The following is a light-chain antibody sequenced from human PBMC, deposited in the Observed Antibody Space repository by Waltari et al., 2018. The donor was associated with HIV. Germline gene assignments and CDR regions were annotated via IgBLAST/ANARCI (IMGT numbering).Light chain of an antibody. CDR1: TSNVGSNF. Sequence: QSVLTQPPSASGTPGQRVTISCYGTTSNVGSNFVSWDQQLPGTAPKLLIYRDNRRPSGVPDRFSGSKSGASASLAISGLRSEDEADYYCATWDGSLGGAYVFGAGTKVSVL. CDR2: RDN. CDR3: ATWDGSLGGAYV. V-gene: IGLV1-47*01. J-gene: IGLJ1*01.